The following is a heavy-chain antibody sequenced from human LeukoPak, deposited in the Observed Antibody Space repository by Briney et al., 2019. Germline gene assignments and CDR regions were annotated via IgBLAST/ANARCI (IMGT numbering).Heavy chain of an antibody. J-gene: IGHJ6*03. CDR1: GGSFSGYY. CDR3: ARGRDQKYYYYYYYMDV. CDR2: INHSGST. Sequence: PSETLSLTCAVYGGSFSGYYWSWIRQPPGKGLEWIGEINHSGSTNYNPSLKSRVTISIDTSKNQFSLKLSSVTAADTAVYYCARGRDQKYYYYYYYMDVWGKGTTVTVSS. V-gene: IGHV4-34*01.